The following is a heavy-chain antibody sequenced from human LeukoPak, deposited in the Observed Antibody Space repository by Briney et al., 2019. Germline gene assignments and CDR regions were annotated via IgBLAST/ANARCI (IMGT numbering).Heavy chain of an antibody. CDR3: ARGPHMTTVTR. CDR2: IYYSGST. V-gene: IGHV4-59*01. D-gene: IGHD4-11*01. J-gene: IGHJ4*02. Sequence: NPSETLSLTCTVSGGSISSYYWSWIRQPPGKGLEWIGYIYYSGSTNYNPSLKSRVTISVDTSKNQFSLKLSSVTAADTAVYYCARGPHMTTVTRWGQGTLVTVSS. CDR1: GGSISSYY.